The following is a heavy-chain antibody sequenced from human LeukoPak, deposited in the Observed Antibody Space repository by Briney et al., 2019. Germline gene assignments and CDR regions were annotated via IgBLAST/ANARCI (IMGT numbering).Heavy chain of an antibody. CDR3: ARDWDVI. D-gene: IGHD2/OR15-2a*01. J-gene: IGHJ4*02. V-gene: IGHV3-7*01. CDR1: GLAFGSYW. Sequence: GGSLRLSCAASGLAFGSYWMSWVRQAPGKGLEWVATIELDGSQKHHVDSVKGRFTISRDNADSSLYLQMNSLRAEDTAVYCCARDWDVIGGQGTLVTVSS. CDR2: IELDGSQK.